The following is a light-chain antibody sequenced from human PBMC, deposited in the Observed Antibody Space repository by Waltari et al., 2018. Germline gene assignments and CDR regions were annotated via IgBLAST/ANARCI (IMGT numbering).Light chain of an antibody. Sequence: DIQMTQSPSTLSASVGDRVTITCRASQRVSIWLAWYQQKPGKAPNLLIYKASSLEGGVPSRFSGSGSGTEFTLTISSLQPDDFATYYCQQYNSYPWTFGQGTKVEIK. J-gene: IGKJ1*01. V-gene: IGKV1-5*03. CDR3: QQYNSYPWT. CDR2: KAS. CDR1: QRVSIW.